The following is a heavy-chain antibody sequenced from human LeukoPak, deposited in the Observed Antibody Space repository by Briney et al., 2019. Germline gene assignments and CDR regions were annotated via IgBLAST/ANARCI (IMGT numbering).Heavy chain of an antibody. D-gene: IGHD4-11*01. V-gene: IGHV4-39*01. Sequence: PSETLSLTCTVSGGSISSSNYYWAWIRQPPGKGLEWIGSIYYSGSTYYNPSLKSRVTISVDTSKNQFSLKLSSVTAADTAVYYCARRGNSNSSNRFDYRGQGTLVTVSS. CDR3: ARRGNSNSSNRFDY. J-gene: IGHJ4*02. CDR1: GGSISSSNYY. CDR2: IYYSGST.